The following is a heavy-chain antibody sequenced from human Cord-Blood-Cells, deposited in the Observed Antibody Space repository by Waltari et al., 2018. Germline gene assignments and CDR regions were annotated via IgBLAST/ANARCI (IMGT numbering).Heavy chain of an antibody. CDR2: MNPNSGNT. J-gene: IGHJ6*03. CDR1: GYTFTSYD. D-gene: IGHD4-4*01. Sequence: QVQLVQSGAEVKKPGASVKVSCKASGYTFTSYDINWLRPGTGQGLEWMGWMNPNSGNTGYAQKFQGRVTITRNTSISTAYMELSSLRSEDTAVYYCASSLTNPFYYYMDVWGKGTTVTVSS. V-gene: IGHV1-8*03. CDR3: ASSLTNPFYYYMDV.